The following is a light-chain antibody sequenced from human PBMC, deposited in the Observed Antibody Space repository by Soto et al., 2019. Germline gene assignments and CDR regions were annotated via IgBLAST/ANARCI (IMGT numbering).Light chain of an antibody. V-gene: IGLV2-14*01. CDR1: SSDVGGYKY. CDR2: EVN. J-gene: IGLJ1*01. CDR3: SSYTSSSTYV. Sequence: QSVLTQPASVSGSPGQSITISCTGSSSDVGGYKYVSWYQQHPGKAPKVMIYEVNNRPSGVSSRFSGSKSGNTASLTISGLQAEDEADYYCSSYTSSSTYVFGTGTKVTAL.